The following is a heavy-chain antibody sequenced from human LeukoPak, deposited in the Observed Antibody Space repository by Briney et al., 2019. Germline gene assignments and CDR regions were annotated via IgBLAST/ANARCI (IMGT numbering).Heavy chain of an antibody. V-gene: IGHV3-48*02. Sequence: GGSLRLSCAASGFTFSTYNMNWVRQAPGKGLEWVSYMSSSSNTRYYADSVKGRFTISRDNAKNSLYLQMNSLRDEDTAVYYCARGTGTNVLRPFDYWGQGTLVNVSS. CDR1: GFTFSTYN. D-gene: IGHD2/OR15-2a*01. CDR2: MSSSSNTR. J-gene: IGHJ4*02. CDR3: ARGTGTNVLRPFDY.